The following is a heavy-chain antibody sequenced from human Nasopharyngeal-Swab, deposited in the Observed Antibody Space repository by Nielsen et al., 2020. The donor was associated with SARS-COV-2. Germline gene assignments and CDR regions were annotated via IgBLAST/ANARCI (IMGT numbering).Heavy chain of an antibody. J-gene: IGHJ5*02. CDR3: ARGGGLGYSSGWLEGNWFDP. V-gene: IGHV3-21*01. D-gene: IGHD6-19*01. CDR1: GFTFSSYS. Sequence: GGSLRLSCAASGFTFSSYSMNWVRQAPGKGLEWVSSISSSSSYIYYADSVKGRFTISRDNAKNSLYLQMNSLRAEDTAVYYCARGGGLGYSSGWLEGNWFDPWGQGTLVTVSS. CDR2: ISSSSSYI.